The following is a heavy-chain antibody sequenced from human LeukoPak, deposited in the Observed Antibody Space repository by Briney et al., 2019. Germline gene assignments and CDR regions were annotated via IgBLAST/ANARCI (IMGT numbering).Heavy chain of an antibody. CDR1: GGSISSSFHY. V-gene: IGHV4-39*07. Sequence: KPSETLSLTCTVSGGSISSSFHYWDWIRQPPGKGLEWIGSMYYSGSTSYNPSLKSRVTISVDTSKNQFSLQLTPVTAADTAVYYCARDPRRSSWPDNWFDPWGQGTLVTVSS. CDR3: ARDPRRSSWPDNWFDP. J-gene: IGHJ5*02. D-gene: IGHD6-13*01. CDR2: MYYSGST.